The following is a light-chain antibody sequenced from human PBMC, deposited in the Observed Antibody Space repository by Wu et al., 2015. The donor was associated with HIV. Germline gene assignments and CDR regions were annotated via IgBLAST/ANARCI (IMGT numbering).Light chain of an antibody. CDR2: SAF. V-gene: IGKV1-39*01. CDR1: QSVNTY. Sequence: DIQMTQSPPFLSASVGDTVTITCRASQSVNTYLNWYQQKPGKAPKLLIYSAFTLQSGAPSRFSGSGSGTEFTLTITSLQPDDFATYYCQQIHDYPLTFGPGTKVDIK. CDR3: QQIHDYPLT. J-gene: IGKJ3*01.